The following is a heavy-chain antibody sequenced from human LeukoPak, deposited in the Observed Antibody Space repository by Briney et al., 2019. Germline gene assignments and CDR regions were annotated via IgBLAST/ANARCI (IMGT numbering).Heavy chain of an antibody. J-gene: IGHJ6*03. D-gene: IGHD3-16*01. V-gene: IGHV1-2*06. CDR1: DYTFNDYY. CDR2: INPDSGAT. CDR3: AKGIGGESVYHYYMDV. Sequence: GAAVKVSCKASDYTFNDYYMHWVRQAPGQGLEWVGRINPDSGATNYAQKFQGRVTMTRDKSINTAYMELRRLRSDDTAVYYCAKGIGGESVYHYYMDVWGKGTTVTVSS.